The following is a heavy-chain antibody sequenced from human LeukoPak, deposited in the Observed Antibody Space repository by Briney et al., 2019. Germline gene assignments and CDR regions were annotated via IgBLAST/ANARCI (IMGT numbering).Heavy chain of an antibody. J-gene: IGHJ6*04. CDR1: GGSISSGGYY. CDR2: IYYSGST. Sequence: PSQTLSLTCTVSGGSISSGGYYWSWIRQHPGKGLEWIGYIYYSGSTYYNPSLKSRVTISVDTSKNQFSLKLSSVTAADTAVYYCATDTYYDILTGFGYGMDVWGKGTTVTVSS. V-gene: IGHV4-31*03. D-gene: IGHD3-9*01. CDR3: ATDTYYDILTGFGYGMDV.